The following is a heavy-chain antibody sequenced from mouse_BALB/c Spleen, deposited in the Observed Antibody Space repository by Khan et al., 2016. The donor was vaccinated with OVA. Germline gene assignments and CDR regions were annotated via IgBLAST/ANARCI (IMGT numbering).Heavy chain of an antibody. J-gene: IGHJ3*01. CDR2: IWSAGST. D-gene: IGHD2-4*01. CDR1: DFSLDNYS. CDR3: ARRGYDYGRGALFAY. V-gene: IGHV2-2*02. Sequence: QVQLKESGPGLVAPSQSLSITCTVSDFSLDNYSIHWIRQSPGKGLEWLGVIWSAGSTDYNAAFISRLTITKGTSRSQVFFQVNSLQPNDTAIYYCARRGYDYGRGALFAYWGQGTLVTVAA.